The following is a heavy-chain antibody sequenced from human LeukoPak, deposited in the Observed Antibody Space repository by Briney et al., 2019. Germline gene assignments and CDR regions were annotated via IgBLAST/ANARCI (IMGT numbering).Heavy chain of an antibody. D-gene: IGHD2-15*01. CDR3: ARTKQLLDPFDY. CDR1: GGSISSYY. Sequence: SETLSLTCTVSGGSISSYYWSWIRQPPGKGLEWIGEIHHSGSTNYNPSLKSRVTISVDTSKNQFSLKLSSVTAADTAVYYCARTKQLLDPFDYWGQGTLVTVSS. V-gene: IGHV4-34*01. J-gene: IGHJ4*02. CDR2: IHHSGST.